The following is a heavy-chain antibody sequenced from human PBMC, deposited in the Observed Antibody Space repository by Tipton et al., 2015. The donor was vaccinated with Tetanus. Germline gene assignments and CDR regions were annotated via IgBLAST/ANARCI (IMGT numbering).Heavy chain of an antibody. V-gene: IGHV4-39*07. CDR3: ARDPALSWGYFDL. Sequence: TLSLTCTVSGGSLSISNFYWDWIRQPPGKGLEWIGTIYYSGSTYYNPSLQSRVTISVDLSKNQFSLKLSSVTAADTAVYYCARDPALSWGYFDLWGRGTLVTVSS. CDR2: IYYSGST. D-gene: IGHD2/OR15-2a*01. CDR1: GGSLSISNFY. J-gene: IGHJ2*01.